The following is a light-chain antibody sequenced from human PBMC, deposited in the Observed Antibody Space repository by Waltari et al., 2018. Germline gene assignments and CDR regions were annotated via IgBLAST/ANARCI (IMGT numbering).Light chain of an antibody. V-gene: IGLV2-8*01. CDR3: SSYAGSNNLV. CDR1: SSDVGAYDY. CDR2: EVS. J-gene: IGLJ2*01. Sequence: QSALTQPPSASGSPGQSVTISCTGTSSDVGAYDYVSWYQHHPGKAPKLLISEVSKRPSGVPARFSGSRSGNTASLTVSGLQAEDEADYYCSSYAGSNNLVFGGGTKLTVL.